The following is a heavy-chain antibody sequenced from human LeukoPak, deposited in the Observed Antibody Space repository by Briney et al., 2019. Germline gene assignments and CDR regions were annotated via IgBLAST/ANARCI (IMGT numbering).Heavy chain of an antibody. Sequence: QPGGSLRLSCAASGFTFTTYAMSWVRQAPGGGLEWVSAISGSADTTYYAESVKGRFTIARDNSKNTLYLQMNSLTAEDTAIYFCARLSGTYGTTSRVLDSWGQGTLVAVPS. CDR1: GFTFTTYA. CDR3: ARLSGTYGTTSRVLDS. V-gene: IGHV3-23*01. CDR2: ISGSADTT. D-gene: IGHD1-1*01. J-gene: IGHJ4*02.